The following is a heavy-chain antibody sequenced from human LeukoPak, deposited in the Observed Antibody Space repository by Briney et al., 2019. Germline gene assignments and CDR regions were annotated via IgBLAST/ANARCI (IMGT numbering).Heavy chain of an antibody. CDR2: ILTSGTT. D-gene: IGHD6-13*01. CDR1: GGSVSSYY. CDR3: ARDIGQQLVHFDF. Sequence: PETLSLTCTVSGGSVSSYYWSWIRQPAGKGLEWIGRILTSGTTGYNPSLKSRVTMSVDSSKNHFYLKLTSLTAADTAVYYCARDIGQQLVHFDFWGQGTLVTVSS. V-gene: IGHV4-4*07. J-gene: IGHJ4*02.